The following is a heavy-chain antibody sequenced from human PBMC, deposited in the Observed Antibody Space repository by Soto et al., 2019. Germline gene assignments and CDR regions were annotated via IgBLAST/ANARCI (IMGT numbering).Heavy chain of an antibody. CDR3: AMWSNHKVVDP. CDR1: GFTFRRHG. D-gene: IGHD3-3*01. CDR2: IWYDGSEQ. Sequence: QEQLVESGGGVVQPGMSLRLSCEGSGFTFRRHGMQWVRQSPGKGLEWLAVIWYDGSEQYYADSVKGRFTISRDNSKNMLYLQLNTLTVEDTAVYYCAMWSNHKVVDPWGQGTMVTVS. J-gene: IGHJ5*02. V-gene: IGHV3-33*03.